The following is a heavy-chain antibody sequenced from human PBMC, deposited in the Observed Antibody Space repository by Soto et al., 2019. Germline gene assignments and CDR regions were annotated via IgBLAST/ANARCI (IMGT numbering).Heavy chain of an antibody. D-gene: IGHD6-19*01. CDR2: ITPIFGTA. V-gene: IGHV1-69*13. Sequence: SVKVSCKASGGTFSSYAISWVRQAPGQGLEWMGGITPIFGTANYAQKFQGRVTITADESTSTAYMELSSLRSEDTAVYYCARDMYSSGGIDAFDIWGQGTMVTVSS. CDR3: ARDMYSSGGIDAFDI. J-gene: IGHJ3*02. CDR1: GGTFSSYA.